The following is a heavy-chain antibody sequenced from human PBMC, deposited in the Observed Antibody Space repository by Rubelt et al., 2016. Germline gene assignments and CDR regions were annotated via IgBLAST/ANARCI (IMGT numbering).Heavy chain of an antibody. CDR1: GYTFTSYG. J-gene: IGHJ4*02. V-gene: IGHV1-18*01. D-gene: IGHD4-17*01. Sequence: QVQLVQSGAEVKKPGASVKVSCKASGYTFTSYGISWVRQAPGQGIEWMGWISDYNGNTNYAQKLVRSGTMTTDKSARTSYMGQRSLRSDEAAVEYYARNPDGDRHHGYWGQGTLVTVSS. CDR2: ISDYNGNT. CDR3: ARNPDGDRHHGY.